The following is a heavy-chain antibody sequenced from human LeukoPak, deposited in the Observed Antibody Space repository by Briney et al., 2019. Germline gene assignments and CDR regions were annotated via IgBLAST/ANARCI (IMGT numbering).Heavy chain of an antibody. CDR3: ARSVELVRGYFDY. J-gene: IGHJ4*02. Sequence: GGSLRLSCAAFGSAFEDYAMHWVRQAPGKGLDWFSSISWNRAGIEYGDSVKGRFTISRDNARNSLYLQMNSLRPEDTAIYYCARSVELVRGYFDYWGQGTLVTVSS. CDR2: ISWNRAGI. V-gene: IGHV3-9*01. CDR1: GSAFEDYA. D-gene: IGHD3-10*01.